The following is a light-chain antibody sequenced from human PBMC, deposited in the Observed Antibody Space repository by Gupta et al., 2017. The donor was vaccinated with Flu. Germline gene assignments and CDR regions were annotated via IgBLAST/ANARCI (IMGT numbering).Light chain of an antibody. CDR2: QDS. CDR3: QAWDSSTVV. J-gene: IGLJ2*01. V-gene: IGLV3-1*01. Sequence: SYELNQPPSVSVSPGQTASITCSGVKLGDKYACWYQQKPGQSPVLVIYQDSKRPSGIPERFSGSNSGNTATLTISGTQAMDEADYYCQAWDSSTVVFGGGTKLTVL. CDR1: KLGDKY.